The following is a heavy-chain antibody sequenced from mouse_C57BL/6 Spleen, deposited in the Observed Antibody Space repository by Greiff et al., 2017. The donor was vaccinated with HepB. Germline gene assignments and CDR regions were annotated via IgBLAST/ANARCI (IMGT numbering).Heavy chain of an antibody. Sequence: EVHLVESGGGLVQPGGSLSLSCAASGFTFTDYYMSWVRQPPGKALEWLGFIRNKANGYTTEYSASVKGRFTISRDNSQSILYLQMNALRAEDSATYYCARYPVVSYFDYWGQGTTLTVSS. J-gene: IGHJ2*01. CDR1: GFTFTDYY. D-gene: IGHD1-1*01. CDR2: IRNKANGYTT. CDR3: ARYPVVSYFDY. V-gene: IGHV7-3*01.